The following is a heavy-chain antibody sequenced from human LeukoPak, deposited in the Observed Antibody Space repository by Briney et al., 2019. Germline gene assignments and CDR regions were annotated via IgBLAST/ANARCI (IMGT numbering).Heavy chain of an antibody. D-gene: IGHD2-2*01. CDR2: IFSSGNN. CDR1: GGSMSSGTYY. V-gene: IGHV4-61*02. J-gene: IGHJ4*02. Sequence: PSETLSLTCTVSGGSMSSGTYYWSWIRQPAGKGLEYIGRIFSSGNNSFNPSLKSRITMSTDTSKNQFSLNLSSVTAADSAVYYCASFCASTTCYNDGTNFAFWGQGTLVTVSS. CDR3: ASFCASTTCYNDGTNFAF.